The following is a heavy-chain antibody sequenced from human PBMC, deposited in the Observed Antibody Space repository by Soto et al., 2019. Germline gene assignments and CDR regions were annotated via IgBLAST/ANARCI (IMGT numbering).Heavy chain of an antibody. D-gene: IGHD4-17*01. V-gene: IGHV3-33*01. CDR2: IWYDGSNK. CDR3: AREIDHATNGDYASFDY. J-gene: IGHJ4*02. Sequence: GGSLRLSCAASGFTFSSYGMHWVRQAPGKGLEWVAFIWYDGSNKYYADSVKGRFTISRDNSKNTLYLQMNSLRAEDTAVYYCAREIDHATNGDYASFDYWGQGTLFTVSS. CDR1: GFTFSSYG.